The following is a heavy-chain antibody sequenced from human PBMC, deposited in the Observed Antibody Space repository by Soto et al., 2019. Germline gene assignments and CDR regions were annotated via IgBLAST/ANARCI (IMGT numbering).Heavy chain of an antibody. V-gene: IGHV4-34*01. Sequence: SETLSLTCAVYGGSFSGYYWSWIRQPPGKGLEWIGEINHSGSTNYNPSLKSRVTISVDTSKNQFSLKLSSVTAADTAVYYCARNMVVVGAAKDSYYYMDVWFQGTTVX. CDR2: INHSGST. J-gene: IGHJ6*03. D-gene: IGHD2-15*01. CDR1: GGSFSGYY. CDR3: ARNMVVVGAAKDSYYYMDV.